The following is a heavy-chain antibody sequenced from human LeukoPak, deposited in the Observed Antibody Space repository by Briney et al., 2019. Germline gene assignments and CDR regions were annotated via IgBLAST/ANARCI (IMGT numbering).Heavy chain of an antibody. CDR3: ARVTGYSSSWQPTSEYYFDY. V-gene: IGHV4-4*07. Sequence: PSETLSLTCTVSGGSISSYYWSWIRQPAGKGLEWIGRIYTSGSTNYNPSLKSRVTMSVDTSKNQFSLKLSSVTAADTAVYYCARVTGYSSSWQPTSEYYFDYWGQGTLVTVSS. D-gene: IGHD6-13*01. J-gene: IGHJ4*02. CDR2: IYTSGST. CDR1: GGSISSYY.